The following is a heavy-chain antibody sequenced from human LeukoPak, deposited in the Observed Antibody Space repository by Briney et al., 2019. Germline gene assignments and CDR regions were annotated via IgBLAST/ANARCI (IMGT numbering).Heavy chain of an antibody. D-gene: IGHD5-18*01. V-gene: IGHV3-30*18. CDR1: GFTFSSYG. Sequence: GRSLRLSCAASGFTFSSYGMHWVRQAPGKGLEWVAVISYDGSTKYYTNSVKGRFTISRDNSKNTLYLQMNSLRAEDTAVYYCAKEGVRGYSYGYGTRNKWFDFWGQGTLVTVSS. CDR3: AKEGVRGYSYGYGTRNKWFDF. J-gene: IGHJ5*01. CDR2: ISYDGSTK.